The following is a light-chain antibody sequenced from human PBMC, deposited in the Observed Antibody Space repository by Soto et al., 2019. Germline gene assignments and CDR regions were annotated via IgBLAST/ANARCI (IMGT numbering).Light chain of an antibody. CDR3: QQYGRSPPT. J-gene: IGKJ3*01. CDR2: HTS. Sequence: EIALTQSPGPLSLSPGERATLSCRASQSVNRNYLAWYQQKPGQAPRLLIYHTSSRATGIPDRFSGTGSGIDFTLTISRLEPEDFAVYYDQQYGRSPPTFGPGTKVDIK. V-gene: IGKV3-20*01. CDR1: QSVNRNY.